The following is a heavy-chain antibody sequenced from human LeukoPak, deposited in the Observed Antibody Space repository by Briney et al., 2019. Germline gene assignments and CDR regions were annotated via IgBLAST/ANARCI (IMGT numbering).Heavy chain of an antibody. CDR2: IYYSGST. D-gene: IGHD3-22*01. J-gene: IGHJ4*02. CDR3: ARDRLLYNYYDSSGPLGEY. Sequence: SETLSLTCTVSGGSISSSSYYWGWIRQPPGKGLEWIGSIYYSGSTYYNPSLKSRVTISVDTSKNQFSLKLSSVTAADTAVYYCARDRLLYNYYDSSGPLGEYWGQGTLVTVSS. CDR1: GGSISSSSYY. V-gene: IGHV4-39*07.